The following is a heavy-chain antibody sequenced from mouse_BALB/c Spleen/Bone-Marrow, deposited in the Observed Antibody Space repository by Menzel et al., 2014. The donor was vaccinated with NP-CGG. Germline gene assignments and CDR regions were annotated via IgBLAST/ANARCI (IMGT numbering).Heavy chain of an antibody. D-gene: IGHD2-14*01. Sequence: EVKLQESGAELVEPGASVKLPCTASGFNIKDTYMHWVKQRPEQGLEWIGRIDPANGNTKYDPKFQGKATITADTSSNTAYLQLSSLTSEDTAVYYCASYYRYDRRFAYWGQGTLVTVSA. J-gene: IGHJ3*01. CDR3: ASYYRYDRRFAY. CDR2: IDPANGNT. CDR1: GFNIKDTY. V-gene: IGHV14-3*02.